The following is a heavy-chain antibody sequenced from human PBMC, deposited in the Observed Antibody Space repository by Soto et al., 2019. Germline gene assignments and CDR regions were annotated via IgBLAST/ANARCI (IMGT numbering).Heavy chain of an antibody. J-gene: IGHJ2*01. Sequence: EVQLLESGGGLVQPGGSLRLSCAASGFTFSSYAMSWVRQAPGKGLEWVSAISGSGGSTYYADSVKGRFTISRDNSKNTLYLQMNSLRAEDTAVYYCARLTRVYDSSGYYPYWYFDLWGRGTLVTVSS. V-gene: IGHV3-23*01. CDR3: ARLTRVYDSSGYYPYWYFDL. D-gene: IGHD3-22*01. CDR2: ISGSGGST. CDR1: GFTFSSYA.